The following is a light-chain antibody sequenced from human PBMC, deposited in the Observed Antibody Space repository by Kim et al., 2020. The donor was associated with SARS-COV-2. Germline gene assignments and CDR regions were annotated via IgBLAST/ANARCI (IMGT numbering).Light chain of an antibody. CDR2: INSDGSH. CDR1: SGHSNYA. Sequence: ASLGASVKLTCTLNSGHSNYAIAWHQQQPGKGPRYLMKINSDGSHTKGDGIPDRFSGSSSGAERYLTISSLQSEDEADYYCQISRMFGGGTQLTVL. CDR3: QISRM. V-gene: IGLV4-69*01. J-gene: IGLJ3*02.